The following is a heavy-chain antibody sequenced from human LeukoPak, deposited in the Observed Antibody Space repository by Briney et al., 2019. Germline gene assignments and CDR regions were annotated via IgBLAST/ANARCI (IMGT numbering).Heavy chain of an antibody. J-gene: IGHJ2*01. Sequence: GGSLRLCCVGSGFTFSSYGMNWVRQAPGKGLEWVSFISRRSDDINYADFVKGRFTISRDNAKNSLYLQMNSLRAEDTALYYCAKDIRSSSWYWYFDLWGRGTLVTVSS. V-gene: IGHV3-21*04. CDR1: GFTFSSYG. D-gene: IGHD6-13*01. CDR3: AKDIRSSSWYWYFDL. CDR2: ISRRSDDI.